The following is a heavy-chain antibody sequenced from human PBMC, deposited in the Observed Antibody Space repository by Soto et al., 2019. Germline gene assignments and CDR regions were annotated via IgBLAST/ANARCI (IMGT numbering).Heavy chain of an antibody. CDR2: IDPSDSYT. Sequence: PGESLKISCKGSGYSFTSYWISWVRQMPGKGLEWMGRIDPSDSYTNYSPSFQGHVTISADKSISTAYLQWSNLKASDTAMYYCRVATIYGMDVWGQGTTVTVSS. D-gene: IGHD5-12*01. CDR1: GYSFTSYW. CDR3: RVATIYGMDV. J-gene: IGHJ6*02. V-gene: IGHV5-10-1*01.